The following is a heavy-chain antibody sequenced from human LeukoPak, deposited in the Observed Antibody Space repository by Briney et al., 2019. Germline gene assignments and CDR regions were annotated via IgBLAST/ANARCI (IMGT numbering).Heavy chain of an antibody. D-gene: IGHD2-2*01. V-gene: IGHV3-64*02. Sequence: GGSLRLPCTASGFTFNSYAMHWVRQAPGKGLEYVSVIGSNGGSTYYADSVKGRFTISRDNSKNTLYLQMGSLRAEDMAVYYCARSNCSTTDCLFYAFDIWGQGTMVTVSS. J-gene: IGHJ3*02. CDR3: ARSNCSTTDCLFYAFDI. CDR2: IGSNGGST. CDR1: GFTFNSYA.